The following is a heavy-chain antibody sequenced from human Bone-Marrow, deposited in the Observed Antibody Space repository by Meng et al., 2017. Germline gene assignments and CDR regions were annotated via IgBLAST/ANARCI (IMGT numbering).Heavy chain of an antibody. D-gene: IGHD5-18*01. Sequence: GESLKISCAASGFTFSSYAMSWVRQAPGKGLEWVANIKQDGSEKYYVDSVKGRFTISRDNAKNSLYLQMNSLRAEDTAVYYCARGAGAAMVRPDAFDIWGQGTMVTVSS. V-gene: IGHV3-7*01. J-gene: IGHJ3*02. CDR3: ARGAGAAMVRPDAFDI. CDR2: IKQDGSEK. CDR1: GFTFSSYA.